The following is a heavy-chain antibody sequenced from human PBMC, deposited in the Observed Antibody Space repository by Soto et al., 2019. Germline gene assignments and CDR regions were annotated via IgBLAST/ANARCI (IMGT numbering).Heavy chain of an antibody. CDR3: ARLGGSYAVPHFDY. J-gene: IGHJ4*02. Sequence: PSETLSLTCTVSGGSISSYYWSWIRQPPGKGLEWIGYIYYSGTTTNYNPSLKSRVTLSVDTSKNQFSLKLSSVTAPDTAVYYCARLGGSYAVPHFDYWGQGALVTVS. D-gene: IGHD1-26*01. V-gene: IGHV4-59*08. CDR2: IYYSGTTT. CDR1: GGSISSYY.